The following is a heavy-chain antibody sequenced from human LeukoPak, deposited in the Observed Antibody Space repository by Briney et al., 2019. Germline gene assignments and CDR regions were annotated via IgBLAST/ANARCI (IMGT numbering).Heavy chain of an antibody. CDR2: IPYDGSNK. J-gene: IGHJ3*02. CDR3: ARGGRWELPRPYAFDI. CDR1: GFTFSSYA. D-gene: IGHD1-26*01. V-gene: IGHV3-30*04. Sequence: GRTLRLSCAASGFTFSSYAMHWVRQAPGKGLEWVALIPYDGSNKYYADSVKGRFTVSRDNSKNTLYLQMNSLRSDDTAVYYCARGGRWELPRPYAFDIWGQGTTVTVSS.